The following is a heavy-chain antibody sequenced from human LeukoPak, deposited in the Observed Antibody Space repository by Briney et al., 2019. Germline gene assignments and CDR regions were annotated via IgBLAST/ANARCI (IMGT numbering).Heavy chain of an antibody. D-gene: IGHD1-26*01. CDR2: ISGSGGST. CDR3: AKDGVGEVSN. V-gene: IGHV3-23*01. CDR1: GFTFSSYA. J-gene: IGHJ4*02. Sequence: PGGSLRFPCAASGFTFSSYAMSWVRQAPGKGLEWVSAISGSGGSTYYADSVKGRFTISRDNSKNTLYLQMNSLRAEDTAVYYCAKDGVGEVSNWGQGTLVTVSS.